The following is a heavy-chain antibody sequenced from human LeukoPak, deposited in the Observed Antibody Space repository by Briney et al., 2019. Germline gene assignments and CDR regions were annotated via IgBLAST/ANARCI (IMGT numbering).Heavy chain of an antibody. Sequence: GESLKISCQGAAYSFTSYWIGWARQMPGKGLEWMGIIYPGDSDTRYSPSFQGQVTISADKSISTAYLQWSSLKASDTAMYFCASSLTARGSYALWGQGTLVTASS. CDR3: ASSLTARGSYAL. CDR2: IYPGDSDT. D-gene: IGHD1-26*01. CDR1: AYSFTSYW. J-gene: IGHJ4*02. V-gene: IGHV5-51*01.